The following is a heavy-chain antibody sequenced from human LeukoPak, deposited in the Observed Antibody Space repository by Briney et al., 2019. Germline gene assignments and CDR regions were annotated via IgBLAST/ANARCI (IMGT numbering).Heavy chain of an antibody. Sequence: PSETLSLTCAVYGGSFSGYYWSWIRQPPGKGLEWIGEINHSGSTNYNPSLKSRVSIPVDTSKNQFSLKLSSVTAADTAVYYCARGGDIVATFRFDYWGQETLVTVSS. CDR3: ARGGDIVATFRFDY. D-gene: IGHD5-12*01. CDR2: INHSGST. J-gene: IGHJ4*02. CDR1: GGSFSGYY. V-gene: IGHV4-34*01.